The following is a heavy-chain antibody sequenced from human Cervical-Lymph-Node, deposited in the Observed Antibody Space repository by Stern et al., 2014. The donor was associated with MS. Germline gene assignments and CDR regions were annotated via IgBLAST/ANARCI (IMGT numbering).Heavy chain of an antibody. CDR2: IIPIFGTA. CDR1: GGTFSSYA. J-gene: IGHJ6*02. V-gene: IGHV1-69*01. D-gene: IGHD5-18*01. Sequence: VQLVESGAEVKKPGSSAKVSCKASGGTFSSYAISWVRQAPGQGLEWMGGIIPIFGTANYAQKFQGRVTITADESTSTAYMELSSLRSEDTAVYYCARAAMVIHYYYYGMDVWGQGTTVTVSS. CDR3: ARAAMVIHYYYYGMDV.